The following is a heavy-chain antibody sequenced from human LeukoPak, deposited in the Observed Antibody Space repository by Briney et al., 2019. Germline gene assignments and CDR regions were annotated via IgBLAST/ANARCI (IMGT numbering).Heavy chain of an antibody. CDR2: NNHSGST. CDR1: GGSFRCYY. Sequence: PSETLSLTFAVYGGSFRCYYLSWIRPPPGKGLEWIGENNHSGSTNYNPSLKSRVTISVDTSKNQFSLKLSSVTAADTAVYYCASLLGYCSSTSCYGAFDIWGQGTMVTVSS. J-gene: IGHJ3*02. V-gene: IGHV4-34*01. D-gene: IGHD2-2*01. CDR3: ASLLGYCSSTSCYGAFDI.